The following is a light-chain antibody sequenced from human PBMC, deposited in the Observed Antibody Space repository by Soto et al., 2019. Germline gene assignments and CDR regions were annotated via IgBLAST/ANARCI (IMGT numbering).Light chain of an antibody. CDR2: EAS. CDR1: QNIGNF. CDR3: QQRRDWPIT. V-gene: IGKV3-11*01. J-gene: IGKJ5*01. Sequence: EYVLTQSPATLSLSPGERATLSCRASQNIGNFLAWYQQRPGQAPRLLIYEASNRATGIPARFSGSGSGTDFPLTTSSLEPEDFAVYYCQQRRDWPITFGQGTRLEIK.